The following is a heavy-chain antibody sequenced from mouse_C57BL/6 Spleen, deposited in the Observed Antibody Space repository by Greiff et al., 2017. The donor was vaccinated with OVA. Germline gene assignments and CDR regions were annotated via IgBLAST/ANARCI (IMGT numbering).Heavy chain of an antibody. Sequence: VQHQQSGPELVKPGASVKIPCKASGYTFTDYNMDWVKQSHGKSLEWIGDINPNNGGTICNQKFKGKATLTVDKSSSTAYMELRSLTSEDTAVYYCARSLFYYYGSSPFAYWGQGTLVTVSA. J-gene: IGHJ3*01. V-gene: IGHV1-18*01. D-gene: IGHD1-1*01. CDR3: ARSLFYYYGSSPFAY. CDR2: INPNNGGT. CDR1: GYTFTDYN.